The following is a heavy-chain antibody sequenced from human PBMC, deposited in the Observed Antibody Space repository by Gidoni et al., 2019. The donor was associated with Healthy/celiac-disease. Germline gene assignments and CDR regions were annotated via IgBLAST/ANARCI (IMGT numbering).Heavy chain of an antibody. CDR3: ARGDQWLLAPIWTFDI. D-gene: IGHD3-22*01. V-gene: IGHV4-59*01. J-gene: IGHJ3*02. CDR1: GGSISSYY. CDR2: IYYSGST. Sequence: QVQLQESGPGLVKPSETLSLTCTVSGGSISSYYWSWIRQPPGKGLEWIGYIYYSGSTNYNPSLKSRVTISVDTSKNQFSLKLSSVTAADTAVYYCARGDQWLLAPIWTFDIWGQGTMVTVSS.